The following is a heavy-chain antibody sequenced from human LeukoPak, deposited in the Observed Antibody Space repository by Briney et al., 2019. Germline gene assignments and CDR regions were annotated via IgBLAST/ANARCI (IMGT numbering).Heavy chain of an antibody. CDR2: INPNSGGT. D-gene: IGHD2-2*02. CDR1: GYTFTGYY. CDR3: ARGGNIVVVPAAISYYYGMDV. V-gene: IGHV1-2*02. J-gene: IGHJ6*02. Sequence: GASVKVSCKASGYTFTGYYMHWVRQAPGQGLEWMGWINPNSGGTNYAQKFQGRVTMTRDTSISTAYMELSRLRSDDTAVYYCARGGNIVVVPAAISYYYGMDVWGQGTTVTVSS.